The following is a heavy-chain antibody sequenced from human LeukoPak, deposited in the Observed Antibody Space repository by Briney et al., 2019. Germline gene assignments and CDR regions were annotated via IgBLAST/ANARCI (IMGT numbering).Heavy chain of an antibody. CDR2: IRNKANIYAT. Sequence: GGALRLSCAASGFTFGASTMHGVRQASGKGLAWVGHIRNKANIYATEYAASVKGRFTLSRDDLKTTAYLRMNRLKTEDTAVYYCTRVYSYGYDYWGQGSLVSVCS. D-gene: IGHD5-18*01. J-gene: IGHJ4*02. CDR1: GFTFGAST. CDR3: TRVYSYGYDY. V-gene: IGHV3-73*01.